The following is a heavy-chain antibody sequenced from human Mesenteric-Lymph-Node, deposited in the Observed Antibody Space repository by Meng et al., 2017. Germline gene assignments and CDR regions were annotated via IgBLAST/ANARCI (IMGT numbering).Heavy chain of an antibody. CDR1: GFTFSSYA. D-gene: IGHD2-2*01. V-gene: IGHV3-23*01. CDR2: ISGSGGST. Sequence: GESLKISCAASGFTFSSYAMSWVRQAPGKGLEWVSAISGSGGSTYYADSVKGRFTISRDNSKNTLYLQMNSLRAENTAVYYCAKDGPKMPYYYYGMDFWGQGTMVTVSS. CDR3: AKDGPKMPYYYYGMDF. J-gene: IGHJ6*02.